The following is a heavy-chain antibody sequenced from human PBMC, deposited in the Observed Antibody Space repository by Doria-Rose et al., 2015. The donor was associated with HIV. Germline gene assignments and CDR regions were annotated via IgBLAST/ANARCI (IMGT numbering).Heavy chain of an antibody. CDR2: IFSDDER. Sequence: QVTLKESGPVLVKPTETLTLTCTVSGVSLSSPGMGVSWIRQPPGKALEWLANIFSDDERSYKPSLTSRLTISRSASKSQVVLTMTDMDPVDTATYYCARIKSSRWYHKYYFDFWGQGTLVIVSA. D-gene: IGHD6-13*01. CDR3: ARIKSSRWYHKYYFDF. J-gene: IGHJ4*02. V-gene: IGHV2-26*01. CDR1: GVSLSSPGMG.